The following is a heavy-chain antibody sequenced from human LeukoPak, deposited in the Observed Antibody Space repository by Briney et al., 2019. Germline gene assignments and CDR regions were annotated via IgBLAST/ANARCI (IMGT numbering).Heavy chain of an antibody. CDR2: IYYSGST. V-gene: IGHV4-59*01. CDR1: GVSISSYH. D-gene: IGHD3-22*01. Sequence: SETLSLTCAVSGVSISSYHWSWVRQPPGKGLEWIWGIYYSGSTNYNPSPKSRVTISVDTSKNQFSLKLSSVTAADTAVYYCARMVSYYDSSGYRSAVANYWGQGSLVTVSS. CDR3: ARMVSYYDSSGYRSAVANY. J-gene: IGHJ4*02.